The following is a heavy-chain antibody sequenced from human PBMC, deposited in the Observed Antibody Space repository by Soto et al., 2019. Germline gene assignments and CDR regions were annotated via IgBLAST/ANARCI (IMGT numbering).Heavy chain of an antibody. J-gene: IGHJ4*02. V-gene: IGHV3-30-3*01. CDR2: ISYDGSNK. D-gene: IGHD4-4*01. CDR3: ARDTPVTSIDY. CDR1: GFTFSSYA. Sequence: LRLSCAASGFTFSSYAMHWVRQAPGKGLEWVAVISYDGSNKYYADSVKGRFTISRDNSKNTLYLQMNSLRAEDTAVYYCARDTPVTSIDYWGQGTLVTVSS.